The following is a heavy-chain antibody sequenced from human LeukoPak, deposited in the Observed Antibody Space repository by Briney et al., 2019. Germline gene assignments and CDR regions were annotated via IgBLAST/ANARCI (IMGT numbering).Heavy chain of an antibody. CDR2: VVGSGGST. D-gene: IGHD3-22*01. CDR1: GFTFSSYS. J-gene: IGHJ6*02. V-gene: IGHV3-23*01. CDR3: ARDLISSGYVYGMDV. Sequence: GGSLRLSCAASGFTFSSYSMNWVRQAPGKGLEWVSTVVGSGGSTYYADSVKGRFTISRDNSKNTLYLQMNSLRAEDTAVYYCARDLISSGYVYGMDVWGQGTTVTVSS.